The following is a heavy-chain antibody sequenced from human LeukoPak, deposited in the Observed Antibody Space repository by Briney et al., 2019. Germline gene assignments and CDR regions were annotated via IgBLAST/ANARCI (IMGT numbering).Heavy chain of an antibody. Sequence: GGSLRLSCAASGFTFSDYYMSWIRQAPGKGLEWVSYISSSGSTIYYADSVKGRFTISRDNAKNSLYLQMNSLRAEDAAVYYCARDPKNVYYFDYWGQGTLVTVSS. CDR2: ISSSGSTI. J-gene: IGHJ4*02. CDR3: ARDPKNVYYFDY. D-gene: IGHD3-10*02. V-gene: IGHV3-11*04. CDR1: GFTFSDYY.